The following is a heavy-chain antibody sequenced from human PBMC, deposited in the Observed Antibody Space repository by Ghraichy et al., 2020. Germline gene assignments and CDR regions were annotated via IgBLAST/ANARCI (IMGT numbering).Heavy chain of an antibody. CDR2: IRSSSSTI. CDR1: GFTFSSYS. J-gene: IGHJ3*02. D-gene: IGHD3-16*01. CDR3: ARGEEQRIMITFGGRKLGDACDI. V-gene: IGHV3-48*02. Sequence: GGSLRLSCAASGFTFSSYSMNWVRQAPGKGLEWVSYIRSSSSTIYYADSVKGRFTISRDNAKNSLYLQMNSLRDEDTAVYYCARGEEQRIMITFGGRKLGDACDIWGQGTMVTVSS.